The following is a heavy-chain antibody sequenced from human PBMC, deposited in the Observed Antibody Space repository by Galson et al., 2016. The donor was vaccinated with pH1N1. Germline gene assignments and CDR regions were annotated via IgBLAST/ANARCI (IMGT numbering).Heavy chain of an antibody. CDR3: AKDLVLSGRNGGSPFDY. Sequence: SLRLSCAASGFTFDKYGVSWVRQAPGKGLEWVSIISGTGDRTYYADSVKGRFTISRDNSKNTLYLQMNSLRAEDTAVYYCAKDLVLSGRNGGSPFDYWGQGSLVTVSS. CDR1: GFTFDKYG. V-gene: IGHV3-23*01. CDR2: ISGTGDRT. J-gene: IGHJ4*02. D-gene: IGHD1-26*01.